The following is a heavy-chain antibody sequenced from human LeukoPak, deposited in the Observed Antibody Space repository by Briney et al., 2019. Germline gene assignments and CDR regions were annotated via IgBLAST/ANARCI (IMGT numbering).Heavy chain of an antibody. J-gene: IGHJ5*02. D-gene: IGHD2-2*01. CDR2: IYLGGST. CDR1: RASISSGDYY. Sequence: SETLSLTCTVSRASISSGDYYWSWIRQPPGKGLEWIGYIYLGGSTYYSPSLQSRVTISLDTSENQFSLKLSSVTAADTAVYYCARHIVVVPAAIFGWFDPWGQGTLVTVSS. CDR3: ARHIVVVPAAIFGWFDP. V-gene: IGHV4-30-4*01.